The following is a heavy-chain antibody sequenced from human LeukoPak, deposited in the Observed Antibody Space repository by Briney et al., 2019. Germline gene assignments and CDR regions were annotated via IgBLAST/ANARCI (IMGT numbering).Heavy chain of an antibody. V-gene: IGHV1-18*01. Sequence: ASVKVSCKASGYTFSSYGISWVRQAPGQGLEWMGWISPYNGNTNYAQKVQGRVTMTTDTSTTTANMELRSLRSDDTAVYYCARECRTVQMATSIHGHWFDPWGQGTLVTVSS. CDR2: ISPYNGNT. J-gene: IGHJ5*02. CDR3: ARECRTVQMATSIHGHWFDP. CDR1: GYTFSSYG. D-gene: IGHD5-24*01.